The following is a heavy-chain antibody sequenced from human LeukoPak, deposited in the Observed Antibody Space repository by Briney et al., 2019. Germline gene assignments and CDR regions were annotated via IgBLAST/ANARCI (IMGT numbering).Heavy chain of an antibody. D-gene: IGHD1-26*01. Sequence: SETLSLTCTVSGGSISSYYWSWIRQPPGKGLEWIGYIYYSGSTNYNPSLKSRVTISVDTSKNQFSLKLSSVTAADTAVYYCARDSGTYRGCIDFWGQGTLVTVSS. CDR2: IYYSGST. J-gene: IGHJ4*02. V-gene: IGHV4-59*12. CDR3: ARDSGTYRGCIDF. CDR1: GGSISSYY.